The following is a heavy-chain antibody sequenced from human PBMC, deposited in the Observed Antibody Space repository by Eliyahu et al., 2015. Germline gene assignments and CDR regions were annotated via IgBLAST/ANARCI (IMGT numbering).Heavy chain of an antibody. CDR1: GGSITSDNYF. D-gene: IGHD3-22*01. CDR2: IFYSGII. J-gene: IGHJ5*02. Sequence: QLQLQESGPGLVKPSETLSLTCSVSGGSITSDNYFWGWIRQPPGKGLEWVSNIFYSGIIYYNPSLKSRVTTSIDTSKNQFSLKLSSVTAADTAVYYCARRGKDSSNSYGWFDPWGQGSLVTVSS. CDR3: ARRGKDSSNSYGWFDP. V-gene: IGHV4-39*01.